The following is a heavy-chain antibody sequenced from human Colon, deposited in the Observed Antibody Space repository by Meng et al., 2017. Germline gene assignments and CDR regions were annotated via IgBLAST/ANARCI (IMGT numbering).Heavy chain of an antibody. Sequence: GESLKISCAASGFSINSYWMNWVRQAPGKGLEWVANIRPDGSAKREVDSVKGRFTVSSDNAKNSLYLQMNDLRVEDTAVYYCAGWGSRNYWGQGTLVTVSS. CDR2: IRPDGSAK. CDR1: GFSINSYW. CDR3: AGWGSRNY. V-gene: IGHV3-7*01. J-gene: IGHJ4*02. D-gene: IGHD7-27*01.